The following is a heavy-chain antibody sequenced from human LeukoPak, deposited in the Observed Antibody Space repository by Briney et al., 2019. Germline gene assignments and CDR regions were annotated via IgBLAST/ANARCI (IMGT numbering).Heavy chain of an antibody. Sequence: ASVKVSCKASGGTFSSYAISWVRQAPGQGLEWMGGIIPIFGTANYAQKFQGRVTITADKSTSTAYMELSSLRSEDTAVYYCASELRRGYSGYDPIHYYYYMDVWGKGTTVTVSS. D-gene: IGHD5-12*01. CDR1: GGTFSSYA. CDR3: ASELRRGYSGYDPIHYYYYMDV. CDR2: IIPIFGTA. J-gene: IGHJ6*03. V-gene: IGHV1-69*06.